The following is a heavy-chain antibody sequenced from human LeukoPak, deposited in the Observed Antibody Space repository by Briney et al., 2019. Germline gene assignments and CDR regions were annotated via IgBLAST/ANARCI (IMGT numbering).Heavy chain of an antibody. CDR2: INPYSGAT. V-gene: IGHV1-2*02. Sequence: GASVKVSCKASGYTFTGYYMHWVRQAPGQGLEWMGWINPYSGATHYAQTFQGRVTMTRDTSISTAYMDLSGLRSDDTAVYYCAREGRQDTGGWYYFDYWGQGTLVTVSP. D-gene: IGHD2-8*02. CDR1: GYTFTGYY. J-gene: IGHJ4*02. CDR3: AREGRQDTGGWYYFDY.